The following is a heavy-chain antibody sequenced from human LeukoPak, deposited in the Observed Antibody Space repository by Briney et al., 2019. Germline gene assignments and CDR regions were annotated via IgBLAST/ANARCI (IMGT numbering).Heavy chain of an antibody. V-gene: IGHV1-2*02. CDR2: INPNSGGT. Sequence: ASVKVSCKASGYTFTGYYMHWVRQAPGQGLEWMGWINPNSGGTNYAQKFQGRVTMTRDTSISTAYMELSRLRSDDTAVYYCARSHGSGSSHFDYWGQGTLVTVSS. CDR3: ARSHGSGSSHFDY. D-gene: IGHD3-10*01. J-gene: IGHJ4*02. CDR1: GYTFTGYY.